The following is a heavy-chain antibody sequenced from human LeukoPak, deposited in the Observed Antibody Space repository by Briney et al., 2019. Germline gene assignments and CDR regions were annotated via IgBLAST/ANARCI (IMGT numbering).Heavy chain of an antibody. CDR3: TRSRTNNNAYNELDY. J-gene: IGHJ4*02. CDR1: GGSISGYY. V-gene: IGHV4-59*08. D-gene: IGHD5-24*01. Sequence: SETLSLTCSVSGGSISGYYWSWIRQPPGKVREWIGCVYNRGSTYYNSSLKSRVTISLDTSRNQFYLRLSSVTAADTAVYYCTRSRTNNNAYNELDYWGQGTLVTVSS. CDR2: VYNRGST.